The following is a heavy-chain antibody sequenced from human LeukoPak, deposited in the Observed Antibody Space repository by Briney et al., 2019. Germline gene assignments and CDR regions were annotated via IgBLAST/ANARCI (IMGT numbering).Heavy chain of an antibody. CDR2: ISSSSSYI. CDR1: GFTFSSYS. V-gene: IGHV3-21*01. D-gene: IGHD1-20*01. CDR3: ARDLDSNWNDVHYYYYYGMDV. J-gene: IGHJ6*02. Sequence: GGSLRLSCAASGFTFSSYSMNWVRQAPGKGLEWVSSISSSSSYIYYADSVKGRFTISRDNAKNSLYLQMNSLRAEDTAVYYCARDLDSNWNDVHYYYYYGMDVWGQGTTVTVSS.